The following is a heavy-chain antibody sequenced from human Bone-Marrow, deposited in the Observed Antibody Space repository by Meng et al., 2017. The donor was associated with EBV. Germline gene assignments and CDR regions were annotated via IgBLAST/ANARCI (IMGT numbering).Heavy chain of an antibody. CDR2: INVGNGDT. V-gene: IGHV1-3*01. Sequence: QVQCVQSGAEVKKPGASVKVSCKASGYTFSTYAIHWVRQAPGQRLEWMGWINVGNGDTKYSQKLQGRVTITRDTSASTAYMELRSLRSEDTAVYYCARDSSGDSRNFDPWGQGTLVTASS. D-gene: IGHD3-22*01. CDR1: GYTFSTYA. J-gene: IGHJ5*02. CDR3: ARDSSGDSRNFDP.